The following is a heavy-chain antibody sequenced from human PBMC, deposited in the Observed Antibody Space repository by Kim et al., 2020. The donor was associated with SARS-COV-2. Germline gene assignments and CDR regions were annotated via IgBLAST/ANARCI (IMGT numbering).Heavy chain of an antibody. CDR2: INSGGSTV. CDR1: GFTFSSYE. J-gene: IGHJ4*02. D-gene: IGHD6-19*01. CDR3: AREAYGAVAGYFDY. V-gene: IGHV3-48*03. Sequence: GGSLRLSCAASGFTFSSYEMNWVRQAPGKGLEWISYINSGGSTVYYADSVKGRFTISRDNAKNSVYLQMNSLRAEDTALYYCAREAYGAVAGYFDYWGQGTLVTVSS.